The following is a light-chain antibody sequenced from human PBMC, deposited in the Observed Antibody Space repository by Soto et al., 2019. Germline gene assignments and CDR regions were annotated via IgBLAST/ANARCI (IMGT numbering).Light chain of an antibody. CDR3: SSYTSSSTYV. CDR2: EVS. V-gene: IGLV2-14*01. CDR1: SSDVGGYNY. J-gene: IGLJ1*01. Sequence: QSVLTQPASVSGSPGQSITIPCTGTSSDVGGYNYVSWYQQHPGKAPKLMIYEVSNRPSGVSNRFSGSKSDNTASLTISGLQAEDEADYYCSSYTSSSTYVFGTGTKVTVL.